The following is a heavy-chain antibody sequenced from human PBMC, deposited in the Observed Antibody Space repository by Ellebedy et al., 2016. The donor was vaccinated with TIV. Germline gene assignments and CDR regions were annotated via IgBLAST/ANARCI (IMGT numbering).Heavy chain of an antibody. CDR1: GYTFTSFG. D-gene: IGHD6-19*01. V-gene: IGHV1-18*01. J-gene: IGHJ4*02. Sequence: AASVKVSCKSSGYTFTSFGVNWVRQAPGQGLEWMGWINAHNGNTNYEQNFQDRVNLTMDISTNTAYMELRSLRPDDTAVYFCSKRISSGREYFFDFWGRGTLVSVSS. CDR3: SKRISSGREYFFDF. CDR2: INAHNGNT.